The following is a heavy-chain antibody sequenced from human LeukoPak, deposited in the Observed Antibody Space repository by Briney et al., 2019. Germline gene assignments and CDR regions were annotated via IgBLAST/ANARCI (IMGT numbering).Heavy chain of an antibody. D-gene: IGHD3-3*01. CDR2: IYYSGST. J-gene: IGHJ4*02. CDR3: ASVYYDPPHYFDY. CDR1: GGSISSGGYY. V-gene: IGHV4-31*03. Sequence: SETLSLTCTVSGGSISSGGYYWSWIRQHPGKGLEWIGYIYYSGSTYYNPSLKSRVTILVDTSKNQFSLKLSSVTAADTAVCYCASVYYDPPHYFDYWGQGTLVTVSS.